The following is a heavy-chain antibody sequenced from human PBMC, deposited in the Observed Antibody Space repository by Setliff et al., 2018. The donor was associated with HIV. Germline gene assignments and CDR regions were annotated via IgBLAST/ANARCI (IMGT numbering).Heavy chain of an antibody. V-gene: IGHV1-69-2*01. CDR3: ATDLYGGLFDY. Sequence: ASVKVSCKASGYTFTDYYMHWVKQAPGKGPEWMGRVDPEDGETIYAEKFQGRVTITADTSTDTAYMELSSLRSEDTAVYYCATDLYGGLFDYWGQGTLVTVSS. J-gene: IGHJ4*02. CDR2: VDPEDGET. CDR1: GYTFTDYY. D-gene: IGHD4-17*01.